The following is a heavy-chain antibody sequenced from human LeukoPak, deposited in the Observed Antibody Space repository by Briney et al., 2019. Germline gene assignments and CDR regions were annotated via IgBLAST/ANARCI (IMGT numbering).Heavy chain of an antibody. CDR1: GYTFTSYY. CDR2: INPSGGST. D-gene: IGHD2-15*01. J-gene: IGHJ4*02. CDR3: ARSRWLSSRAYCSGGSCYYYY. Sequence: GASVKVSCKASGYTFTSYYMHWVRQAPGQGLEWMGIINPSGGSTSYAQKFRGRVTMTRDTSTSTVYMELSSLRSEDTAVYYCARSRWLSSRAYCSGGSCYYYYWGQGTLVTVSS. V-gene: IGHV1-46*01.